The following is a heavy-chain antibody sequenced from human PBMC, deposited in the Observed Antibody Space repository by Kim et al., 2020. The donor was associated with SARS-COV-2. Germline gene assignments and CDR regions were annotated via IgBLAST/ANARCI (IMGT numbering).Heavy chain of an antibody. V-gene: IGHV3-23*03. Sequence: GGSLRLSCAASGFTFSSYAMSWVRQAPGKGLEWVSVIYSGGSSTYYADSVKGRFTISRDNSKNTLYLQMNSLRAEDTAVYYCAKSPSYGFYYFDYWGQGTLVTVSS. CDR2: IYSGGSST. J-gene: IGHJ4*02. CDR1: GFTFSSYA. D-gene: IGHD5-18*01. CDR3: AKSPSYGFYYFDY.